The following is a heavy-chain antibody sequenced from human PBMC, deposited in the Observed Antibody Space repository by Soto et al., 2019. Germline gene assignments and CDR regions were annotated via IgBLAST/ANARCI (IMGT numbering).Heavy chain of an antibody. CDR1: GFTFSSYG. V-gene: IGHV3-33*01. J-gene: IGHJ4*02. CDR3: ARDGTSMVVTARLDY. D-gene: IGHD2-21*02. Sequence: GGSLRLSCAASGFTFSSYGMHWVRQAPGKGLEWVAVIWYDGSNKYYADSVKGRFTISRDNSKNTLYLQMNSLRAEDTAVYYCARDGTSMVVTARLDYWGQGTLVTVSS. CDR2: IWYDGSNK.